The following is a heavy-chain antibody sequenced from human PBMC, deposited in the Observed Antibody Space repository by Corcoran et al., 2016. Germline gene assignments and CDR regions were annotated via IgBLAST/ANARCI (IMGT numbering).Heavy chain of an antibody. CDR3: ARGGYSGYVSVPGPHDY. D-gene: IGHD5-12*01. V-gene: IGHV3-48*04. CDR2: ISSSLTTI. Sequence: EVQLVESGGGLVQPGGSLRLSCTASGFTFSTYSMNWVRQAPGKGLEWVSYISSSLTTIYYADSVKGRFTISSDNAKNSLYLQMNSLRGEDTAVYYCARGGYSGYVSVPGPHDYWGQGTLVTVSS. J-gene: IGHJ4*02. CDR1: GFTFSTYS.